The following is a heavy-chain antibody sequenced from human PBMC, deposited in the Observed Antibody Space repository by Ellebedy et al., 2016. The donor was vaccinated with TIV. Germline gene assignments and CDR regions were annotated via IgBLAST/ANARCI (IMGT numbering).Heavy chain of an antibody. J-gene: IGHJ4*02. CDR1: GFTFRSYG. D-gene: IGHD3-22*01. Sequence: PGGSLRLSCAASGFTFRSYGMHWVRQAPGKGLECVAAISYDGGNKHYADSVKGRFTISRDNSKNTLSLQMNSLRAEDTAVYYCAKHYYPVGGYSFFASWGQGTLVTVSS. CDR2: ISYDGGNK. CDR3: AKHYYPVGGYSFFAS. V-gene: IGHV3-30*18.